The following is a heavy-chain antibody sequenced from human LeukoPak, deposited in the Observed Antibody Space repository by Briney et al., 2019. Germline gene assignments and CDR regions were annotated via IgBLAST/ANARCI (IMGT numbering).Heavy chain of an antibody. CDR2: IFHSGST. J-gene: IGHJ4*02. V-gene: IGHV4-38-2*02. Sequence: SETLSLTCTVSGYSISSGYYWGWIRQPPGKGLEWMGSIFHSGSTNYNPSLKSRVTMSVDTSKDQFSLKLTSVTATDTAVYYCASRARRYYFDYWGQGTLVTVSS. CDR1: GYSISSGYY. CDR3: ASRARRYYFDY.